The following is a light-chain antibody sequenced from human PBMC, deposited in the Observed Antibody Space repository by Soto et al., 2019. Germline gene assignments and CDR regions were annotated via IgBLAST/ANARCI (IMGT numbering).Light chain of an antibody. Sequence: DIQMTQSPSTLSASLGDRVTITCRASRDIDRWLAWYQQKPGKAPKLLIYKASNLESGIPSRFSGSGSGTEFNLTISSLQPDDFATYYCQQYNTYSSFGQGTRVEIK. CDR3: QQYNTYSS. CDR1: RDIDRW. CDR2: KAS. J-gene: IGKJ1*01. V-gene: IGKV1-5*03.